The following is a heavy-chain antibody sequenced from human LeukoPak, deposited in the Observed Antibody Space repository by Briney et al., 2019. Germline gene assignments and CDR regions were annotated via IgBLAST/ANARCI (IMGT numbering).Heavy chain of an antibody. CDR3: GRGSRGDRFLY. CDR2: IYYSGST. D-gene: IGHD2-21*02. Sequence: TSETLSLTCTVSGGSISSYYWSWIRQPPGKGLEWIGNIYYSGSTNYNPSLRSRVTISVDMSKNQFSLKLSSVTAADTAVYYCGRGSRGDRFLYWGQGTLVTVSS. J-gene: IGHJ4*02. CDR1: GGSISSYY. V-gene: IGHV4-59*01.